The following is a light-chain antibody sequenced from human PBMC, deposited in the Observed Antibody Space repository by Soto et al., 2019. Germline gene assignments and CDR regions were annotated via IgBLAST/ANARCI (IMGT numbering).Light chain of an antibody. CDR2: GAS. CDR3: IQDYNYPLT. V-gene: IGKV1-6*01. CDR1: QDIRKD. Sequence: AIQMTHSPSSLSASVGDRVTITCRASQDIRKDLAWYQQKPGKAPQILVYGASTLQTGVASRFSGSGSAKDFTLTISSLQPEDSAAYYSIQDYNYPLTFRQGIK. J-gene: IGKJ2*01.